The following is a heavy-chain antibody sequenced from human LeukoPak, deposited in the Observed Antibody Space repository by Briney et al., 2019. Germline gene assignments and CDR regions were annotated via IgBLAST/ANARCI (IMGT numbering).Heavy chain of an antibody. Sequence: PGGSLRLSCAASGFTFSNYAMSWLRQAPGKGLEWVSGISGSGGSTYYADSVKGRFTISRDNSKNTLYLQMNSLRAEDTAVYYCAKDYGSGSPNAFDIWGQGTMVTVSS. V-gene: IGHV3-23*01. CDR2: ISGSGGST. CDR3: AKDYGSGSPNAFDI. CDR1: GFTFSNYA. D-gene: IGHD3-10*01. J-gene: IGHJ3*02.